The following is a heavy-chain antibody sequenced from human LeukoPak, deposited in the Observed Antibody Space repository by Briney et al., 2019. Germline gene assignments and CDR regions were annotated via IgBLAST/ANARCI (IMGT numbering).Heavy chain of an antibody. CDR3: ARDSPMATGIDY. D-gene: IGHD3-10*01. J-gene: IGHJ4*02. V-gene: IGHV3-30-3*01. CDR2: ISHDGTNK. Sequence: TGGSLRLSCAASGFPFSGYAIHWVRQAPGKGLEWVAVISHDGTNKYYADSVKGRFTISRDNSKNTLYLQMNSLRAEDAAVYYCARDSPMATGIDYWGQGTLVTVSS. CDR1: GFPFSGYA.